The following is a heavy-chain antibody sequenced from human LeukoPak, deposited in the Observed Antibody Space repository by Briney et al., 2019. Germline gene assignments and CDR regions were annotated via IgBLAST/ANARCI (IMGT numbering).Heavy chain of an antibody. CDR1: GGSISSGSYY. J-gene: IGHJ6*03. D-gene: IGHD2-2*01. V-gene: IGHV4-61*02. CDR3: AREYFDAVPAAIWGYYYYMDV. Sequence: SETLSLTCTVSGGSISSGSYYWSWIRQPAGKGLEWIGRIYTSGSTNYNPSLKSRVTISVDTSKNQFSLKLSSVTAADTAVYYCAREYFDAVPAAIWGYYYYMDVWGKGTTVTISS. CDR2: IYTSGST.